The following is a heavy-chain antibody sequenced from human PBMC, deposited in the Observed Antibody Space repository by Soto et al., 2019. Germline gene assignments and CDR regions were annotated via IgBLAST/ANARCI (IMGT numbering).Heavy chain of an antibody. J-gene: IGHJ4*02. V-gene: IGHV2-5*02. Sequence: QITLKESGPPLVKPTQTLTLTCTFSGFSFSTSGVGVGWIRQPPGKALEWLALIYWDDDKRYSPSLKSRLTITKDTSKNQVVLTMTNTDPVDTATYYCAHSTDTAMALDYWGQGTLVTVSS. CDR2: IYWDDDK. CDR1: GFSFSTSGVG. CDR3: AHSTDTAMALDY. D-gene: IGHD5-18*01.